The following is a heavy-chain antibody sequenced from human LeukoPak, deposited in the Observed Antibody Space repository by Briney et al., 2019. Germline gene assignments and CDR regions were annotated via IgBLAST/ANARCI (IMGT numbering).Heavy chain of an antibody. CDR3: ARRRLSVVSYYMDV. CDR2: IYYSGST. J-gene: IGHJ6*03. Sequence: SETLSLTCTVSDDSITIYYWGWIRQPPGKGLEWIGSIYYSGSTYYNPSLKSRVTISVDTSKNQFSLKLSSVTAADTAVYYCARRRLSVVSYYMDVWGKGTTVTISS. CDR1: DDSITIYY. V-gene: IGHV4-39*01. D-gene: IGHD2/OR15-2a*01.